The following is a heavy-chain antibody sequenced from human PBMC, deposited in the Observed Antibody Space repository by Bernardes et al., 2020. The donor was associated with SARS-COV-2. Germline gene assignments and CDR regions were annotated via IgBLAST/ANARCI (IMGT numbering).Heavy chain of an antibody. CDR2: FDPEDGET. Sequence: ASVKVSCKVSGYTLTELSMHWVRQAPGKGREWMGGFDPEDGETIYAQKFQGRVTMTEDTSTDTAYMELSSLRSEDTAVYYCATGPAVARPGWFDPWGQGTLVTVSS. J-gene: IGHJ5*02. V-gene: IGHV1-24*01. CDR3: ATGPAVARPGWFDP. D-gene: IGHD6-19*01. CDR1: GYTLTELS.